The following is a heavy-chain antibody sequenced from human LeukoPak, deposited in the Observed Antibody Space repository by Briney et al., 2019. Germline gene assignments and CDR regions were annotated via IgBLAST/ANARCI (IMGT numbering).Heavy chain of an antibody. V-gene: IGHV3-23*01. CDR3: AKGGYDYVEIAYFDY. D-gene: IGHD5-12*01. CDR1: EFTFSNYA. J-gene: IGHJ4*02. CDR2: IIGSSGST. Sequence: QPGGSLRLSCAASEFTFSNYAMSWVRQAPGKGLEWIPVIIGSSGSTFYADSVKGRFTIFRDNSKNTLYLQMNSLRAEDTAVYYCAKGGYDYVEIAYFDYWGQGTLVTVSS.